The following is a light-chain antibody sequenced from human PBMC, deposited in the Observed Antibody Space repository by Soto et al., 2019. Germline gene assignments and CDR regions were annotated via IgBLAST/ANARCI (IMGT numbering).Light chain of an antibody. CDR3: QQYNNWPRT. V-gene: IGKV3-15*01. CDR1: QSVSSN. J-gene: IGKJ1*01. Sequence: EIVMTQSQATLSVSRGERAILSCRASQSVSSNLAWYQQKPGQAPRLLIYGASTRATGIPARFSGSGSGTELTLTISSLQSEDFAVYYRQQYNNWPRTFGQGTKVEIK. CDR2: GAS.